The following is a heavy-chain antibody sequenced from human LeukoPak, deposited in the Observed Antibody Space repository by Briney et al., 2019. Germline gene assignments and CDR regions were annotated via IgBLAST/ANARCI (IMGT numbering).Heavy chain of an antibody. V-gene: IGHV3-23*01. CDR1: GFTFSSYA. CDR2: ISGSAGST. D-gene: IGHD5-18*01. CDR3: AKDGGPYCYGSFFDY. J-gene: IGHJ4*02. Sequence: GGSLRLSCAASGFTFSSYAMSWVRQAPGKGLEWVSTISGSAGSTYYADSVKGRFTISRDNSKNTLYLQMNCLRAEDTAVYYCAKDGGPYCYGSFFDYWGQGTLVTVSS.